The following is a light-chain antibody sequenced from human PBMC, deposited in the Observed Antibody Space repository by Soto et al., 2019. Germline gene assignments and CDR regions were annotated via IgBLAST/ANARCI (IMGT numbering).Light chain of an antibody. V-gene: IGKV3-15*01. J-gene: IGKJ2*01. Sequence: EVVLTQSPATLSVSPGDRATLSCRASQSVSRNLAWYQQKPGQAPRLLIYGASTRATGVPARFSVSGSATEFTLSISSLQSEDVAVYYCQQYGDWPPATFGQGTKLEI. CDR3: QQYGDWPPAT. CDR2: GAS. CDR1: QSVSRN.